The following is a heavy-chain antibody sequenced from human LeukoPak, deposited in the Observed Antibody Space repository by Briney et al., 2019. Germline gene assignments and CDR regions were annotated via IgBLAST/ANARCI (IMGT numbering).Heavy chain of an antibody. J-gene: IGHJ5*02. Sequence: PSETLSLTCAVYGGSFSGYYWSWIRQPPGKGLEWIGSIYDSGSTYYNPSLKSRVTISVDTSKNQFSLKLNSVTAADTAVYYCARHYGPWGQGTLVTVPS. CDR2: IYDSGST. CDR1: GGSFSGYY. CDR3: ARHYGP. V-gene: IGHV4-34*01. D-gene: IGHD3-16*01.